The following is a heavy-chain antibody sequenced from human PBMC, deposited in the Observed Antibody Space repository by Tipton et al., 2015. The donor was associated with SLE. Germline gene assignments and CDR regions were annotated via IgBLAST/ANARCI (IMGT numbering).Heavy chain of an antibody. CDR3: ARRLRTSDPFDT. Sequence: TLSLTCTVSGGSISSHYWSWIRQPAGKGLEWIGRIYTSGSTNYNPSLKSRVTMSVDTSKNRFSLKLSSVTAADTAMYFCARRLRTSDPFDTWGQGTMVTVSS. D-gene: IGHD3-16*01. CDR2: IYTSGST. V-gene: IGHV4-4*07. CDR1: GGSISSHY. J-gene: IGHJ3*02.